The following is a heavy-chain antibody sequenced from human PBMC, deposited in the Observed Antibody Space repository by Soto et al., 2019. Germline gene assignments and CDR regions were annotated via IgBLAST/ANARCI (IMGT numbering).Heavy chain of an antibody. V-gene: IGHV3-23*01. D-gene: IGHD1-26*01. J-gene: IGHJ4*02. CDR2: ISSSEDIT. CDR1: GFTFSNYA. CDR3: AKVPWEHVRTHYFRY. Sequence: EVQLLESGGALVPPGGSLRLSCAASGFTFSNYAMSWVRQAPGKGLEWVSGISSSEDITKYADSVKGRFTISRDNSNNMLYLQMHSLRAEDTAVYSCAKVPWEHVRTHYFRYWGQGTMVTVSS.